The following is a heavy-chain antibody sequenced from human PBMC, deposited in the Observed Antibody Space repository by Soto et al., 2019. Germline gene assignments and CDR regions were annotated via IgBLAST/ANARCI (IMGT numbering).Heavy chain of an antibody. CDR1: GRSISKFY. CDR2: VYATGTT. CDR3: VRDGSKSLRDWFDP. J-gene: IGHJ5*02. V-gene: IGHV4-4*07. Sequence: LSLTCNVSGRSISKFYWAWIRKTAGNGLEWMGRVYATGTTDYNPSLRSRVAMSVDISKKTFSLRLRSVTGADSGVYYCVRDGSKSLRDWFDPWGQGILVTVSS.